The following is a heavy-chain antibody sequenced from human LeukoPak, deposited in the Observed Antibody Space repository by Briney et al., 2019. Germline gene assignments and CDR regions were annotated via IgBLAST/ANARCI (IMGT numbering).Heavy chain of an antibody. CDR2: IYYSGST. CDR3: ARQGSSSWYYYYYYMDV. Sequence: SETLSLTCTVSGGSISSSSYYWGWIRQPPGKGLEWLGSIYYSGSTYYNPSLKSRVTISVDTSKNQFSPKLSSVTAADTAVYYCARQGSSSWYYYYYYMDVWGKGTTVTISS. D-gene: IGHD6-13*01. CDR1: GGSISSSSYY. V-gene: IGHV4-39*01. J-gene: IGHJ6*03.